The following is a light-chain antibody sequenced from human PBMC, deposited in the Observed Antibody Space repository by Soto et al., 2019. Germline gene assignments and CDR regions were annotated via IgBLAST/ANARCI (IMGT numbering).Light chain of an antibody. Sequence: DIQMTQSPSSLSASVGDRVTITCRTSQSITNYLNWYQQKPGKAPKLLIYAASTLQSGVPSGFSGSGSGTDFTLTISSLQPGDFASYYCQQTYTSPLYTFGQGTKLEIK. CDR3: QQTYTSPLYT. V-gene: IGKV1-39*01. J-gene: IGKJ2*01. CDR2: AAS. CDR1: QSITNY.